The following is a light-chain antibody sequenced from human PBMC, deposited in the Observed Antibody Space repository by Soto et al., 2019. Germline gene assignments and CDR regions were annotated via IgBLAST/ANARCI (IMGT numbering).Light chain of an antibody. CDR2: DAS. CDR1: QNIDSY. CDR3: QQYNSYWT. Sequence: DIQLTQSPSSLSASVGDRVTITYRASQNIDSYLNWYQQRPGKGPKLLIHDASSLQSGVPSRFSGSGSGTEFTLTISSLQPDDFATYYCQQYNSYWTFGQGTKVDIK. J-gene: IGKJ1*01. V-gene: IGKV1-5*01.